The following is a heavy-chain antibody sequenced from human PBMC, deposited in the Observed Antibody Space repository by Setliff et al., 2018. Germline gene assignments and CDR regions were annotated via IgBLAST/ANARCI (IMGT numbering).Heavy chain of an antibody. J-gene: IGHJ6*03. D-gene: IGHD5-12*01. CDR1: GYTFRSYA. Sequence: ASVKVSCKASGYTFRSYAMNWVRQAPGQGLEYMGWINTNTGNPSYAQGFTGRFVFSLDTSVSTAYLQISSLKAEDTAVYYCARASRYGTPRYGGDYYMDVWGKGTTVTVSS. V-gene: IGHV7-4-1*02. CDR3: ARASRYGTPRYGGDYYMDV. CDR2: INTNTGNP.